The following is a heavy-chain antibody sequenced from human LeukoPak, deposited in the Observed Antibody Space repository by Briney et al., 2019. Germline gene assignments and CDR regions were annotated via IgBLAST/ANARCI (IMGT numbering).Heavy chain of an antibody. J-gene: IGHJ4*02. D-gene: IGHD1-1*01. V-gene: IGHV3-48*03. CDR1: GFRFSTQE. Sequence: GGSLRLSCAASGFRFSTQEMAWVRQAPGKGLEWVSYMSKDGRTIYYADSVKGRFTISRDNTRNSLFLQLNSLSADDTGFYYCARGSYTGLDLYFDPSGQGTLVTISS. CDR3: ARGSYTGLDLYFDP. CDR2: MSKDGRTI.